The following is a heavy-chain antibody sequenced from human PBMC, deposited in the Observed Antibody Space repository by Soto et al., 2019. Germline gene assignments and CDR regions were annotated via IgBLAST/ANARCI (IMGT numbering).Heavy chain of an antibody. J-gene: IGHJ6*02. CDR3: ARDQFTIFGVVNSPGYYYGMDV. D-gene: IGHD3-3*01. CDR1: GGSISSGGYY. V-gene: IGHV4-31*03. Sequence: SETLSLTCTVSGGSISSGGYYWSWIRQHPGKGLEWIGYIYYSGSTYYNPSLKSRVTISVDTSKNQFSLKLSSVTAADPAVYYCARDQFTIFGVVNSPGYYYGMDVWGQGTTVTVSS. CDR2: IYYSGST.